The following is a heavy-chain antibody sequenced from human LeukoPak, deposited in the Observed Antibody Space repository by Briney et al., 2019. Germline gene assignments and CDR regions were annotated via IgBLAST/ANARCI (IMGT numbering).Heavy chain of an antibody. V-gene: IGHV5-51*01. D-gene: IGHD3-16*01. Sequence: GESLKISCKGSGFTFTTYSFAWVRQMPGKGLEWMGVIYAGDSSTRYSPSFQGQVTISVDKSISTAYLQWSSLKVSDSAIYYCARHSCYDSWGQGTLVTVSS. CDR1: GFTFTTYS. J-gene: IGHJ4*02. CDR3: ARHSCYDS. CDR2: IYAGDSST.